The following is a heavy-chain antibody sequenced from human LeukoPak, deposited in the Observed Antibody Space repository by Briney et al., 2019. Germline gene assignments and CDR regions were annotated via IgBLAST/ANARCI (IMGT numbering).Heavy chain of an antibody. Sequence: SETLSLTCTVSGGSISSSSYYWGWIRQPPGKGLEWIGSIYYSGSTYYNPSLKSRVTISEDTSKNQFSLKLSSVTAADTAVYYCARDSSGWDAFDIWGQGTMVTVSS. CDR1: GGSISSSSYY. V-gene: IGHV4-39*07. CDR2: IYYSGST. J-gene: IGHJ3*02. D-gene: IGHD3-22*01. CDR3: ARDSSGWDAFDI.